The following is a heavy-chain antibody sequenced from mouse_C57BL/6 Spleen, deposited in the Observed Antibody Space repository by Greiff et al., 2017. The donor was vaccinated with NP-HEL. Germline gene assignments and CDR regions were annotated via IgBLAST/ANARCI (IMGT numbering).Heavy chain of an antibody. CDR1: GFTFSSYG. J-gene: IGHJ4*01. CDR2: ISSGGSYT. D-gene: IGHD2-4*01. V-gene: IGHV5-6*01. Sequence: EVQVVESGGDLVKPGGSLKLSCAASGFTFSSYGMSWVRQTPDKRLEWVATISSGGSYTYYPDSVKGRFTISRDNAKNTLYLQMSSLKSEDTAMYYCARRVYDYDFPYAMDYWGQGTSVTVSS. CDR3: ARRVYDYDFPYAMDY.